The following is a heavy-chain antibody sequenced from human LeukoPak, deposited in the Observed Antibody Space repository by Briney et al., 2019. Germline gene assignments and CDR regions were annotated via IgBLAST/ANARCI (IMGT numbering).Heavy chain of an antibody. CDR1: GISFKTYE. CDR3: ARDVGFNNGWPA. Sequence: PGGSLRLSCVASGISFKTYEMNWVRQAPGKGLEWISYISVGGSDEDYADSVKGRFSISRDNAKNSLFLQMNSLRVEDTAVYYCARDVGFNNGWPAWGQGTLVTVSS. J-gene: IGHJ5*02. V-gene: IGHV3-48*03. D-gene: IGHD6-19*01. CDR2: ISVGGSDE.